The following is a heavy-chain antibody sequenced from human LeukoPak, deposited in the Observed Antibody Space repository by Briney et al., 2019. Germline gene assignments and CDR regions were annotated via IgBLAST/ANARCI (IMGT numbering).Heavy chain of an antibody. D-gene: IGHD3-9*01. CDR3: ARVPPYYDILTDAFDI. J-gene: IGHJ3*02. V-gene: IGHV4-39*07. CDR1: GGSISSGDYY. Sequence: PSETLSLTCTVSGGSISSGDYYWSWIRQPPGKGLEWIGSIYYSGSTYYNPSLKSRVTISVDTSKNQFSLKLSSVTAADTAVYYCARVPPYYDILTDAFDIWGQGTMVTVSS. CDR2: IYYSGST.